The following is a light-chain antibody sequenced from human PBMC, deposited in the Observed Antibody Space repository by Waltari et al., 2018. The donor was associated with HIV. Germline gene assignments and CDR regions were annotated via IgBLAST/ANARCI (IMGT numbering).Light chain of an antibody. CDR3: CSYVGSNVWV. CDR2: EVT. Sequence: QSVLTQPASVSGSPGQSITISCTGTSSDVGNYNLVSWYQQHPGKAPKLILYEVTKRPSSVSKRFSGSKAGNTASLTISGLQAEDEADYYCCSYVGSNVWVFGGGTKLTVL. CDR1: SSDVGNYNL. V-gene: IGLV2-23*02. J-gene: IGLJ3*02.